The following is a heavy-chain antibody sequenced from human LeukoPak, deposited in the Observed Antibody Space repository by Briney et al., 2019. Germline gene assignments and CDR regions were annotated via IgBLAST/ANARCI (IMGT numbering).Heavy chain of an antibody. J-gene: IGHJ4*02. CDR1: GFSFSSYN. D-gene: IGHD3-22*01. V-gene: IGHV3-21*01. CDR3: ARLTMIAVFDY. CDR2: ISSSSSYI. Sequence: GGSLRLSCAASGFSFSSYNMNWVRQAPGKGLEWVSFISSSSSYIYYVDSVKGRFTISRDNAKNSLYLQMNSLRAEDTAVYYCARLTMIAVFDYWGQGTLVTVSS.